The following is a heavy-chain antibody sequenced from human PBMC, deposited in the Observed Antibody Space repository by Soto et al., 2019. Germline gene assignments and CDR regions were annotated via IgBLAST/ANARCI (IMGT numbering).Heavy chain of an antibody. Sequence: GASVKVSCKASGYSFTNNDVSWVRQATGQGLEWMGWMNPGNGDTGYAQKVQGRVSMTRDISTATAYMELSSLRSDDTATYYCARMATFGSLNWFDPWGQGTLVT. CDR2: MNPGNGDT. CDR3: ARMATFGSLNWFDP. V-gene: IGHV1-8*01. CDR1: GYSFTNND. J-gene: IGHJ5*02. D-gene: IGHD3-16*01.